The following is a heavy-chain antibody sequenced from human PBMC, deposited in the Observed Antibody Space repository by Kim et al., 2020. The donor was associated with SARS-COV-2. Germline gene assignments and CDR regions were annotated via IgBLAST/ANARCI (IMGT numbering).Heavy chain of an antibody. V-gene: IGHV1-69*13. Sequence: SVKVSCKASGDTFSSHIMSWVRQAPGQGLEWMGGIIPIFGSTIYAQRFQDRVTITADESTSTGYMELRSLRSEDTAVYYCARGVDYDILERYRMDVWGQGTTVTVYS. D-gene: IGHD3-9*01. CDR3: ARGVDYDILERYRMDV. CDR1: GDTFSSHI. CDR2: IIPIFGST. J-gene: IGHJ6*02.